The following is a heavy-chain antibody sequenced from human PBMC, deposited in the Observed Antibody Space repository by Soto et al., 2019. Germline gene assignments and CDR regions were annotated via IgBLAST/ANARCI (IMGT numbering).Heavy chain of an antibody. CDR1: GGSISSGDYY. CDR2: IYYSGST. V-gene: IGHV4-31*03. CDR3: ARWWSGSRQGFDP. J-gene: IGHJ5*02. Sequence: QVQLQESGPGLVKPSQTLSLTCTVSGGSISSGDYYWSWIRQHPGKGLERIGYIYYSGSTYYNPSLKIRVTISVDTSKNQFSLKLSSVTAADTAVYYCARWWSGSRQGFDPWGQGTLVTVSS. D-gene: IGHD3-3*01.